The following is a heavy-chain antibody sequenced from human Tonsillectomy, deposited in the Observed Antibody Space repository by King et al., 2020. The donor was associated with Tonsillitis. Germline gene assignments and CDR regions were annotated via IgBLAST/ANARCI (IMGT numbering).Heavy chain of an antibody. Sequence: VQLVESGGGLVQPGGNLRLSCAASGFTFSTSWMTWVRQAPGKGLEWVATTQPDGSEKWYVDLVKGRFTISRDNAKNSLYLQMNSLRAEDTAVYYCARDQGYSSFDYWGQGTLVTVSS. CDR1: GFTFSTSW. D-gene: IGHD2-21*01. V-gene: IGHV3-7*04. CDR3: ARDQGYSSFDY. CDR2: TQPDGSEK. J-gene: IGHJ4*02.